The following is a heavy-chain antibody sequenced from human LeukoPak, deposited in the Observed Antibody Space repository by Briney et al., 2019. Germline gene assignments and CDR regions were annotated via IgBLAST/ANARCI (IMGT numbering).Heavy chain of an antibody. CDR1: GFAFRSYA. Sequence: GGSLRLSCAASGFAFRSYAMSWVRQAPGKGLEWVSSIISSGDITYYADSLKGRFTISRDNSKNMVYLQMDSLRAEDSAVYYCAKNGGYSYGLYYFDYWGQGTLVTVSS. D-gene: IGHD5-18*01. J-gene: IGHJ4*02. CDR2: IISSGDIT. CDR3: AKNGGYSYGLYYFDY. V-gene: IGHV3-23*01.